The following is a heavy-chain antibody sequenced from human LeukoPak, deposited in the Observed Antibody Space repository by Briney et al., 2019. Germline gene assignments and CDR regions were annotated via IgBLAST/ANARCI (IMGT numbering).Heavy chain of an antibody. J-gene: IGHJ4*02. V-gene: IGHV1-69*05. CDR1: GGTFSSYA. CDR3: AREDPGTARRCFDY. D-gene: IGHD1-7*01. CDR2: IIPIFGTA. Sequence: SVKVSCKASGGTFSSYAISWVRQAPGQGLEWMGGIIPIFGTANYAQKFQGRVTITTDESTSTAYMELSSLRSEDTAVYYCAREDPGTARRCFDYWGQGTLVTVSS.